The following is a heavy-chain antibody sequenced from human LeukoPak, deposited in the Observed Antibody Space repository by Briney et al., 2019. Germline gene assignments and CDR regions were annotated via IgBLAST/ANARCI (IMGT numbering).Heavy chain of an antibody. CDR1: GYTFTSYG. V-gene: IGHV1-18*01. Sequence: GASVKVSCKASGYTFTSYGFSWVRQAPGQGLEWMGWISAYNGNTNYAQKLQGRVTMTTDTSTSTAYMELRSLRSDDTAMYYCATRIEYCSSTSCYRNGFDYWGQGTLVTVSS. J-gene: IGHJ4*02. CDR3: ATRIEYCSSTSCYRNGFDY. D-gene: IGHD2-2*02. CDR2: ISAYNGNT.